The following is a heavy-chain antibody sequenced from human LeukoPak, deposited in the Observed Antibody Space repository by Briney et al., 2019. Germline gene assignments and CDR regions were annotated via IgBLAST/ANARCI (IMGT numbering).Heavy chain of an antibody. J-gene: IGHJ4*02. CDR3: AREFSGTSIAARVFDS. V-gene: IGHV4-4*07. CDR2: IHTSGST. CDR1: GGSITSYY. Sequence: SETLSLTCTVSGGSITSYYWTSIRQPAGKGLEWIGRIHTSGSTNYNPSLKSRVTMSVDTSKNQFSLKLSSVTAADTAMYYCAREFSGTSIAARVFDSWGQGTLVTVSS. D-gene: IGHD6-6*01.